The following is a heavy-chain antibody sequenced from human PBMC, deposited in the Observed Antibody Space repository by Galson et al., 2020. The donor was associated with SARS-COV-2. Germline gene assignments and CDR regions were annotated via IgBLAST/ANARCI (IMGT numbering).Heavy chain of an antibody. J-gene: IGHJ6*02. V-gene: IGHV3-66*04. CDR3: ARHLYYGMDV. CDR2: MYNSGST. Sequence: GGSLRLSCAASGFSVSSCYISWVRQAPGKGLEWVSVMYNSGSTYYADAVKGRFTISRDNSKNTLHLQINSLTREDTAVYFCARHLYYGMDVWGQGTTVIVSS. CDR1: GFSVSSCY.